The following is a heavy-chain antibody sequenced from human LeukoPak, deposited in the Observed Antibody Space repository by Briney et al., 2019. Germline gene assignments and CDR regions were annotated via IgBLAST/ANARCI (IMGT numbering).Heavy chain of an antibody. V-gene: IGHV3-9*01. CDR1: GFTFDNYA. D-gene: IGHD1-26*01. CDR3: AKGPSHYSWIYRYFDY. CDR2: LSWDSTNR. J-gene: IGHJ4*02. Sequence: GGSLRLSCAASGFTFDNYAMNWVRQAPGKGLESVSGLSWDSTNRGYADSVKRRFTISRDNDKNSMYLQMNSLRVEDTAFYYCAKGPSHYSWIYRYFDYWGQGTLVTVSS.